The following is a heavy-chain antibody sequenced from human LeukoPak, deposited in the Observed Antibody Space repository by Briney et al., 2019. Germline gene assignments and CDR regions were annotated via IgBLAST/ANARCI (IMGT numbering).Heavy chain of an antibody. CDR2: IYHSGST. CDR3: ARGSSSSWYNWFDP. D-gene: IGHD6-13*01. CDR1: GGSFSSGGYY. V-gene: IGHV4-30-2*01. J-gene: IGHJ5*02. Sequence: PSETLSLTCTVSGGSFSSGGYYWIWIRQPPGMGLEWIGYIYHSGSTYYNPSLKRRVTISVDRSKNQFSLKLSSVTAADTAVYYCARGSSSSWYNWFDPWGQGTLVTVSS.